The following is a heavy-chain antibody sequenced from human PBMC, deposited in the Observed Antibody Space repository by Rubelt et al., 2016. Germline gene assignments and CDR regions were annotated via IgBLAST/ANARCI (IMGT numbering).Heavy chain of an antibody. CDR3: ARDRGYCSGGSCQSGFFDY. CDR1: GFTFSTYA. D-gene: IGHD2-15*01. J-gene: IGHJ4*02. CDR2: IRRGGDT. Sequence: EVQLLESGGGSVQPGGSLRLSCAASGFTFSTYAMSWVRQAPGKGLEWVSSIRRGGDTYYADSVKGRFTISRDISKNTVYLQMNSLRAEETAVYYCARDRGYCSGGSCQSGFFDYWGQGTLVTVFS. V-gene: IGHV3-23*01.